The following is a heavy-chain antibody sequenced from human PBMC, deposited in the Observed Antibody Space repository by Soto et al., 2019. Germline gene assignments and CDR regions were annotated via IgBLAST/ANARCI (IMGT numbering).Heavy chain of an antibody. J-gene: IGHJ4*02. V-gene: IGHV4-34*01. Sequence: QVQLQQWGAGLLKPSETLSLTCAVYGGSFSAYYWTWIRQSPGKGLEWIGEIHHSGGPKYNPSLKRRVTISSDVSKKHVSLDLSSMTAAETAEYYCASYGTESYYNGYYFDYWGQGTLVTVSS. CDR1: GGSFSAYY. CDR2: IHHSGGP. D-gene: IGHD3-10*01. CDR3: ASYGTESYYNGYYFDY.